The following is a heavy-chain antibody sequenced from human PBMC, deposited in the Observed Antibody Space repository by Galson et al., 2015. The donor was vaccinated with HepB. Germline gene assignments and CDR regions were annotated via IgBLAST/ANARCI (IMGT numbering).Heavy chain of an antibody. J-gene: IGHJ2*01. CDR3: ASCYYDYVWGTFPLPRYLSL. CDR2: IYPGDSDT. Sequence: QSGAEVKKPGESLKISCKGSGYMFTSYWIGWVRQMPGKGLEWLGIIYPGDSDTRYSPSFQGQVTISADTSISTAYLQWDSLRASDTAIYYCASCYYDYVWGTFPLPRYLSLWGRGTLVTVSS. CDR1: GYMFTSYW. D-gene: IGHD3-16*01. V-gene: IGHV5-51*03.